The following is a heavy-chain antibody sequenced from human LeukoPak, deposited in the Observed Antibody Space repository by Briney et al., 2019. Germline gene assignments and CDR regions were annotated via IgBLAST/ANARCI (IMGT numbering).Heavy chain of an antibody. CDR2: VGGSGGST. D-gene: IGHD3-9*01. J-gene: IGHJ4*02. CDR1: GFTFPSYP. CDR3: AKGEGHDILTGHTY. V-gene: IGHV3-23*01. Sequence: PGGSLGPSCAASGFTFPSYPISGAGQAPGTGRGWVSGVGGSGGSTYYTESVKGRFTVSKDNSKKTLYLQMNSLRVEDTAVYYCAKGEGHDILTGHTYWGQGTLVTVSS.